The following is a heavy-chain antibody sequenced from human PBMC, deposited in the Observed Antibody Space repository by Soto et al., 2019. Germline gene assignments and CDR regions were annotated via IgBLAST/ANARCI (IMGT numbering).Heavy chain of an antibody. CDR3: AKNGPLPYYYSGMAV. CDR1: GYTFTRYG. Sequence: ASVKVSCKASGYTFTRYGISWVRQSPGQGLEWMGWISGYNGDTNYAQTLQGRVTMTIDTSTSTAYMELRRLQSDDTAVYYCAKNGPLPYYYSGMAVWGQGTTVTVSS. V-gene: IGHV1-18*01. D-gene: IGHD1-26*01. CDR2: ISGYNGDT. J-gene: IGHJ6*02.